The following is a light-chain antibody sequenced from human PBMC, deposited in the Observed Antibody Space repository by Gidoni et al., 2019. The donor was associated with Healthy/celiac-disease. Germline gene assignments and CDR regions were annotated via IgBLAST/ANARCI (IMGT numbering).Light chain of an antibody. CDR3: QQYNSYPLT. CDR2: KAS. V-gene: IGKV1-5*03. J-gene: IGKJ4*01. Sequence: DIQMTQSPSTLSASVGDRVTITCRASQSISSWLAWYQQKPGKAPKLLIYKASSLESGVPSRFSGSGSGTAFTLPIISLQPADFATYYCQQYNSYPLTFXGXTKVEIK. CDR1: QSISSW.